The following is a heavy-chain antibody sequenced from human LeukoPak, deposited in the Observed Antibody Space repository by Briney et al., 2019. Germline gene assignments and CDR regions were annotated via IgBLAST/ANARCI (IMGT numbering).Heavy chain of an antibody. J-gene: IGHJ3*02. V-gene: IGHV3-21*01. D-gene: IGHD3-22*01. CDR2: ISSSSSYI. Sequence: PGGSLRLSCAASGFTFSSYSMNWVRQAPGKGLEWVSSISSSSSYIYYADSVKGRFTISRDNAKNSLYLQINSLRAEDTAVYYCARDDLPEYYYDSSGPNDAFDIWGQGTMVTVSS. CDR1: GFTFSSYS. CDR3: ARDDLPEYYYDSSGPNDAFDI.